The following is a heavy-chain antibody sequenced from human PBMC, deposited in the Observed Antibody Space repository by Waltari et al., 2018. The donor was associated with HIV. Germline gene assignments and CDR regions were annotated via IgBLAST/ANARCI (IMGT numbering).Heavy chain of an antibody. Sequence: EVQLVESGGGLVKPGGSLRLSCAASGFTFSSYSMNWVRQAPGKGLEWVASISSRSYIYYADSVKSRFTISRDKAKNSRYLQMNSLRAGDTAFYYCARGKGRLVWGQGTLVTVSS. CDR3: ARGKGRLV. CDR1: GFTFSSYS. J-gene: IGHJ4*02. D-gene: IGHD5-12*01. V-gene: IGHV3-21*01. CDR2: ISSRSYI.